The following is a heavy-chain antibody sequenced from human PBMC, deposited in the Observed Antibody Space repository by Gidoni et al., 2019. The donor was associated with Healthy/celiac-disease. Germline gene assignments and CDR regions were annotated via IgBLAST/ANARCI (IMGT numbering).Heavy chain of an antibody. CDR2: IYYSGST. CDR1: GGSISSSSYY. J-gene: IGHJ4*02. Sequence: QLQLQESGPGLVKPSATLSLTCTVSGGSISSSSYYWGWIRQPPGKGLEWIGSIYYSGSTYYNPSLKSRVTISVDTSKNQFSLKLSSVTAADTAVYYCARDYSGSYFDYWGQGTLVTVSS. V-gene: IGHV4-39*01. D-gene: IGHD1-26*01. CDR3: ARDYSGSYFDY.